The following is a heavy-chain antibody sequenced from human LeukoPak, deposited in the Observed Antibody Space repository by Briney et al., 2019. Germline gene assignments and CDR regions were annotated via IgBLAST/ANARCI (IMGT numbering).Heavy chain of an antibody. J-gene: IGHJ4*02. CDR2: ISGSHNST. CDR1: GFTVSSNY. Sequence: GGSLRLSCAASGFTVSSNYMSWVRQAPGKGLEWVSSISGSHNSTYYAESLKGRFTISRDNSKNMLYLQMNSLRAEDTAVYYCAKDFVSGVSDYDFWSYWGQGTLVTVSS. D-gene: IGHD3-3*01. V-gene: IGHV3-23*01. CDR3: AKDFVSGVSDYDFWSY.